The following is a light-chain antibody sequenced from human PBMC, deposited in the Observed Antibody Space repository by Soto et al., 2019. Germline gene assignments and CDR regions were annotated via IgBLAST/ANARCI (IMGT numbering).Light chain of an antibody. V-gene: IGLV2-14*01. Sequence: QSALTQPASVSGSPGQSITISCTGTSSDVGGYIYVSWYQQYPGKAPKLMIYEVSNRPSGVSNRFSGSKSGNTASLTISGLQAEDEADYYCSSYTSSTSVVFGGGTKVTVL. J-gene: IGLJ2*01. CDR1: SSDVGGYIY. CDR3: SSYTSSTSVV. CDR2: EVS.